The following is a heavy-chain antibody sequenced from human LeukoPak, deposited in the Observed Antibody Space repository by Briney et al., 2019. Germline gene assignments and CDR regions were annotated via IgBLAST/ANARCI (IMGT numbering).Heavy chain of an antibody. CDR1: GYTLTELS. D-gene: IGHD6-19*01. V-gene: IGHV1-24*01. CDR3: ATGIAVAGYTDY. J-gene: IGHJ4*02. Sequence: ASVKVSCKGSGYTLTELSLHWVRQAPGNGRVWMGGFDPEDDETNYAQKFQGRVTMTEDTSTDTAYMELSSLRSEDTAVYYCATGIAVAGYTDYWGQGTLVTVSS. CDR2: FDPEDDET.